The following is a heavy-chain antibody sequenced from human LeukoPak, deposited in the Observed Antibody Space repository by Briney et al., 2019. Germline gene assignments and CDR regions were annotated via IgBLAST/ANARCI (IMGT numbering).Heavy chain of an antibody. D-gene: IGHD6-19*01. CDR2: ISSDGVST. CDR1: GSTFSSYA. Sequence: PGGSLRLSCSASGSTFSSYAMHWVRLAPGKGLKYVSGISSDGVSTYYTDSVKGRFTISRDNSKNTLYLQMSSLRAEDTAVYYCVKGKESSWYYFDYWGQGTLVTVSS. J-gene: IGHJ4*02. V-gene: IGHV3-64D*06. CDR3: VKGKESSWYYFDY.